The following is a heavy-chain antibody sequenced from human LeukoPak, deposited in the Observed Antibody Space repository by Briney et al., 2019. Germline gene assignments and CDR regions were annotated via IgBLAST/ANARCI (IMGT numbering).Heavy chain of an antibody. CDR3: TRDSLVALDI. CDR1: GFSFRSYW. CDR2: INSEGTKT. J-gene: IGHJ3*02. Sequence: GGSLRLSCAASGFSFRSYWMYWVRQVPGKGLVYVACINSEGTKTFYADSVEGRLTISRDNAKNTLPLQMNSLTDEDTAVYYCTRDSLVALDIWGQGTMVTVSA. V-gene: IGHV3-74*01.